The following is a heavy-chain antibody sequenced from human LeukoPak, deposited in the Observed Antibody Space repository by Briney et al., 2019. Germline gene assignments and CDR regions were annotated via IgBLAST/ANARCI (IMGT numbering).Heavy chain of an antibody. J-gene: IGHJ4*02. CDR1: GFTVSGNY. Sequence: GGSLRLSCTVSGFTVSGNYMSWVRQAPGKGLEWVSAMSGSGGSTYYADSVKGRFTISRDNSKNTLYLHMNSLRAEDTAVYYCAKDRRYSSGWYYFDYWGQGTLVTVSS. V-gene: IGHV3-23*01. CDR2: MSGSGGST. D-gene: IGHD6-19*01. CDR3: AKDRRYSSGWYYFDY.